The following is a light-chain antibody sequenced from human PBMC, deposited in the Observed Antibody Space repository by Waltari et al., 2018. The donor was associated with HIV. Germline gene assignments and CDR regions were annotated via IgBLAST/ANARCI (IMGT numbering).Light chain of an antibody. CDR2: GKN. J-gene: IGLJ2*01. Sequence: QSVLTQPPSASGTPGQRVTISCSGSNSNIGTNTVSWFQQLPGTAPKVLIDGKNQRSSGVPDRFSGSKSGTSASLAISGLQSDDEADYFCASWDDSFNGPVFGGGTKLTVV. V-gene: IGLV1-44*01. CDR1: NSNIGTNT. CDR3: ASWDDSFNGPV.